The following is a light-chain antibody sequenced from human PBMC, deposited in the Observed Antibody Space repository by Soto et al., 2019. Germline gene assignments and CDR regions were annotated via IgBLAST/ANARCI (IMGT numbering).Light chain of an antibody. CDR3: QQYYSYPFT. CDR1: QGISSY. J-gene: IGKJ3*01. V-gene: IGKV1-8*01. CDR2: AAS. Sequence: AIRMTQSPSSFSASTGDRVTITCRASQGISSYLAWYQQKPGKAPKLLIYAASTLQSGVPSRFSGSGSGTDFTLTISCLQSEDFATYYCQQYYSYPFTVGPGTKVDIK.